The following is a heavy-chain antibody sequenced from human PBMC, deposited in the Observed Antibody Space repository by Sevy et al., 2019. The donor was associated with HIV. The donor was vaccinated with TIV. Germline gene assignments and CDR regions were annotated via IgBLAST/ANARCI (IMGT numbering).Heavy chain of an antibody. D-gene: IGHD6-19*01. V-gene: IGHV3-30-3*01. CDR1: GFTFNNYW. J-gene: IGHJ4*02. CDR3: ARDAGYSTDWYPSDY. Sequence: GGSLRLSCAASGFTFNNYWMSWVRQAPGRGLEWVAVISYDGSSHYYADSVKGRFTISRDNSKNTLFLQMNSLRLEDTAFYYCARDAGYSTDWYPSDYWGQGTLVTVSS. CDR2: ISYDGSSH.